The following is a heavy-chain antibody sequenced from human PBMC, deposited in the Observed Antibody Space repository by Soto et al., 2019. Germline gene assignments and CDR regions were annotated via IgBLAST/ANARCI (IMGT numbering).Heavy chain of an antibody. CDR2: IFTRSSQI. CDR1: GFAFSSFN. CDR3: AKTIMVPHFDY. V-gene: IGHV3-21*01. Sequence: GGSLRLSCTASGFAFSSFNMNWVRQAPGKGLEWVSSIFTRSSQIYYADSVKGRFTISRDDAKNSLFLQMNSLSVEDTAVYYCAKTIMVPHFDYWGQGTLVTVSS. D-gene: IGHD2-8*01. J-gene: IGHJ4*02.